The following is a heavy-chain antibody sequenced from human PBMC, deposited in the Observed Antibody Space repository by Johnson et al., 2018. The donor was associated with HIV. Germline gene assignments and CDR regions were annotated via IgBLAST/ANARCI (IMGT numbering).Heavy chain of an antibody. J-gene: IGHJ3*02. CDR3: VYAGPTFHDAFDI. D-gene: IGHD2-8*01. CDR2: ISYDGSNK. Sequence: QVQLVESWGGVVQPGRSLRLSCAASGFTFSSYAMHWVRQAPGKGLEWVAVISYDGSNKYYADSVKGRFTISRDNSKKTLYLQMNSLIAEDTAVFYCVYAGPTFHDAFDIWGQGTMVTVSS. V-gene: IGHV3-30*04. CDR1: GFTFSSYA.